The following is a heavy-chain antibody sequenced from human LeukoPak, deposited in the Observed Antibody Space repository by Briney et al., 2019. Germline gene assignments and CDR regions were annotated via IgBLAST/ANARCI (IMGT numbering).Heavy chain of an antibody. J-gene: IGHJ6*03. Sequence: ASVTVSCKASGYTFTGYYMHWVRQAPGQGLEWMGWINPNSGGTNYAQKFQGRVTMTRDTSISTAYMELSRLRSDDTAVYYCARDYFGVGYYCMDVWGKGTTVTVSS. D-gene: IGHD3-3*01. CDR3: ARDYFGVGYYCMDV. V-gene: IGHV1-2*02. CDR1: GYTFTGYY. CDR2: INPNSGGT.